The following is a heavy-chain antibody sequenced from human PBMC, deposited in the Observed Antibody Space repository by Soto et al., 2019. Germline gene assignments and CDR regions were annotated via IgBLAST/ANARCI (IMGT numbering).Heavy chain of an antibody. CDR3: ARASLSSSWYGELYYYYGMDV. CDR2: IWYDGSNK. V-gene: IGHV3-33*01. Sequence: GGSLRLSCAASGFTFSSYGLHWVRQAPGKGLEWVAVIWYDGSNKYYADSVKGRFTISRDNSKNTLYLQMNSLRAEDTAVYYCARASLSSSWYGELYYYYGMDVWGQGTTVTVSS. CDR1: GFTFSSYG. D-gene: IGHD6-13*01. J-gene: IGHJ6*02.